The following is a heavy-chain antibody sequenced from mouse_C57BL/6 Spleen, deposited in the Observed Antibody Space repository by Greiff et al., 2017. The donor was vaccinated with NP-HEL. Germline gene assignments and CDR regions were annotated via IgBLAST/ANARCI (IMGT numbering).Heavy chain of an antibody. CDR2: IYPGSGNT. CDR1: GYSFTSYY. J-gene: IGHJ3*01. V-gene: IGHV1-66*01. D-gene: IGHD2-5*01. CDR3: AREGYSNYAAY. Sequence: SGPELVKPGASVKISCKASGYSFTSYYIHWVKQRPGQGLEWIGWIYPGSGNTKYNEKFKGKATLTADTSSSTAYMQLSSLTSEDSAVYYCAREGYSNYAAYWGQGTLVTVSA.